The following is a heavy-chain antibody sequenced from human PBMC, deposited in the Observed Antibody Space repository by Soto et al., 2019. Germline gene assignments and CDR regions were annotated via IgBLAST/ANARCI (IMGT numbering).Heavy chain of an antibody. CDR1: GFTFSSYS. D-gene: IGHD5-12*01. J-gene: IGHJ3*02. CDR2: ISSSSSTI. V-gene: IGHV3-48*02. Sequence: GGSLRLSCAASGFTFSSYSMNWVRQAPGKGLEWVSYISSSSSTIYYADSVKGRFTISRDNAKNSLYLQMNSLRDEDTAVYYCARVRAGRDGYNYYPSPLESWDAFDIWGQGTMVTVSS. CDR3: ARVRAGRDGYNYYPSPLESWDAFDI.